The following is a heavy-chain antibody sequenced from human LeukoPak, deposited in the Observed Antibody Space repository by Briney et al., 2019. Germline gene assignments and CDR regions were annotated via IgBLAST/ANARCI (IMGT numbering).Heavy chain of an antibody. V-gene: IGHV1-18*01. D-gene: IGHD6-6*01. CDR2: ISAYNGNT. Sequence: GASVKVSCKASGYTFTSYGISWVRQAPGQGLEWMGWISAYNGNTNYAQKLQGRVTMTTDTSTSTAYMELRSLRSDDTAVYYCAGDSRRNHIAARPGGYWGQGTLVTVSS. J-gene: IGHJ4*02. CDR1: GYTFTSYG. CDR3: AGDSRRNHIAARPGGY.